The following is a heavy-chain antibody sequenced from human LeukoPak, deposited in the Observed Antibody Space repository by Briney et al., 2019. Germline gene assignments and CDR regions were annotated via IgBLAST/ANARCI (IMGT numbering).Heavy chain of an antibody. D-gene: IGHD6-19*01. V-gene: IGHV3-23*01. CDR1: GFSFSSYG. CDR3: ARRSGIAVAGAFDY. J-gene: IGHJ4*02. CDR2: ISGSGDST. Sequence: GGSLRLSCAASGFSFSSYGMHWVRQAPGKGLEWVSGISGSGDSTYYADSVKGRFTISRDNSKNTLYLQMNSLRAEDTAVYYCARRSGIAVAGAFDYWGQGTLVTVSS.